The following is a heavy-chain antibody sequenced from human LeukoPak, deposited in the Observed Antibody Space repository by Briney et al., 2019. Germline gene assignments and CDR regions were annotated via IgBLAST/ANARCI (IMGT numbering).Heavy chain of an antibody. J-gene: IGHJ5*02. CDR1: GGSFSGYY. Sequence: SETLSLTCAVYGGSFSGYYWSWLRQPPGKGLEWLGEINHSGSTNYNPSLKSRVTISVDTSKNQFSLKLSSVTAADTAVYYCARGETYYDILTGSPRWFDPWGQGTLVTVSS. CDR3: ARGETYYDILTGSPRWFDP. V-gene: IGHV4-34*01. D-gene: IGHD3-9*01. CDR2: INHSGST.